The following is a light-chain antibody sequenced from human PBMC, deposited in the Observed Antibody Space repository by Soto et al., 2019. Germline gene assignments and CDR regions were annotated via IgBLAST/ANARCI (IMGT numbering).Light chain of an antibody. V-gene: IGKV1-5*01. J-gene: IGKJ5*01. CDR1: PDISTY. CDR2: GAS. Sequence: RLTQSPSSLSASVGDTVTISCRASPDISTYLAWYQHKPGKASTLLIFGASSLHHAVPPRFGGSGSGSELTLTINRLQSDDFATSKCQHYPPYWAPLGQGTRVE. CDR3: QHYPPYWAP.